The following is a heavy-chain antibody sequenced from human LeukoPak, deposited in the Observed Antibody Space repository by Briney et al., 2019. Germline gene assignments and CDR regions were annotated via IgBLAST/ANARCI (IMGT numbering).Heavy chain of an antibody. Sequence: AGGSLRLSCAASGFTFSSYSMTWVRQAPGKGLEWVSSISSSSSYIYYADSVKGRFTISRDNAKNSLYLQMNSLRAEDTAVYYCARERITMIVVDPDAFDVWGQGTMVTVSS. CDR3: ARERITMIVVDPDAFDV. V-gene: IGHV3-21*01. CDR1: GFTFSSYS. CDR2: ISSSSSYI. D-gene: IGHD3-22*01. J-gene: IGHJ3*01.